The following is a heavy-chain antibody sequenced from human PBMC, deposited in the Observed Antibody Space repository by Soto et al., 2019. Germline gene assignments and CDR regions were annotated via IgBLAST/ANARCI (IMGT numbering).Heavy chain of an antibody. J-gene: IGHJ4*02. CDR2: VVNSGIA. D-gene: IGHD4-17*01. CDR3: ASYIEGNGGRGS. V-gene: IGHV4-4*09. Sequence: QVQLQESGPGLVKPSETLSLTCAVSGGSLTGQHWSWIRQPPGKGLGWVGQVVNSGIARSNPSHQSRAAISIDTSKYHSALRLSSVTAADTAVYYCASYIEGNGGRGSWGQGHLVTVSS. CDR1: GGSLTGQH.